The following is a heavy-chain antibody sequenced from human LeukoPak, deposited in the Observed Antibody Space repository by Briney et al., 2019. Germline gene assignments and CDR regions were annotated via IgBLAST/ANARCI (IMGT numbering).Heavy chain of an antibody. D-gene: IGHD6-6*01. CDR3: ARGGRKQLVRSYFDY. CDR1: GFTFSDYS. CDR2: IGIDSGNT. J-gene: IGHJ4*02. Sequence: GGSLRLSCAASGFTFSDYSVNWVRQAPGKGLEWISYIGIDSGNTNYADSVKGRFTISGDKAKNSLYLQMNSLRVEDTAVYYCARGGRKQLVRSYFDYWGQGTLVTVSS. V-gene: IGHV3-48*01.